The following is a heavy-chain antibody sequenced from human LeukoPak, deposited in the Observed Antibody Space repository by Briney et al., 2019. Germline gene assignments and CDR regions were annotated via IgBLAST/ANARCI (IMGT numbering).Heavy chain of an antibody. CDR3: AKDREWLEYFDY. Sequence: GGSLRLSCAASGFTFSSYGVHWVRQAPGMGLEWVAVISYDGSNKYYADSVKGRFTISRDNSKNTLYLQMNSLRAEDTAVYYCAKDREWLEYFDYWGQGTLVTVSS. CDR2: ISYDGSNK. V-gene: IGHV3-30*18. J-gene: IGHJ4*02. CDR1: GFTFSSYG. D-gene: IGHD6-19*01.